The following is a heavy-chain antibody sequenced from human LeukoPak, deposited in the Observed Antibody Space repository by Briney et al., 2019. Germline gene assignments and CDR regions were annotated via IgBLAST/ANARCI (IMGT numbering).Heavy chain of an antibody. CDR2: IYSGGST. V-gene: IGHV3-53*01. CDR3: ATQDYYGSGSYYIN. J-gene: IGHJ4*02. D-gene: IGHD3-10*01. CDR1: GFTVSSNY. Sequence: QPGGSLRLSCAASGFTVSSNYMSWVRQAPGKGLEWVSVIYSGGSTYYADSVKGRFTISRDNSKNTLYLQMNSLRAEATAVYYCATQDYYGSGSYYINWGQGTLVTVSS.